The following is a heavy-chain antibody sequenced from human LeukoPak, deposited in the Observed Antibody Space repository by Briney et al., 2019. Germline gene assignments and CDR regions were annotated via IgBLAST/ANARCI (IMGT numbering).Heavy chain of an antibody. CDR1: GGTFSSYA. CDR3: ARHDILTGYHKPFDY. V-gene: IGHV1-69*13. D-gene: IGHD3-9*01. J-gene: IGHJ4*02. Sequence: SVKVSCKASGGTFSSYAISWVRQAPGQGLEWMGGIIPIFGTANYAQKFQGRVTITADESTSTAYMERSSLRSEDTAVYYCARHDILTGYHKPFDYWGQGTLVTVSS. CDR2: IIPIFGTA.